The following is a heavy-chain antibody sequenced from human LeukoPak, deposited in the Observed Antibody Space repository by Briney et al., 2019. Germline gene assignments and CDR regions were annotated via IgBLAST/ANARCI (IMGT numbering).Heavy chain of an antibody. V-gene: IGHV4-38-2*02. CDR3: ARVLVYYDSSGYYLRSFDY. Sequence: SETLSLTCTVSGYSISSGYYWGWIRQPPGKGLEWIGSIYHSGSTYYNTSLKSRVTISVDTSKNQFSLKLSSVTAADTAVYYCARVLVYYDSSGYYLRSFDYWGQGTLVTVSS. D-gene: IGHD3-22*01. CDR1: GYSISSGYY. CDR2: IYHSGST. J-gene: IGHJ4*02.